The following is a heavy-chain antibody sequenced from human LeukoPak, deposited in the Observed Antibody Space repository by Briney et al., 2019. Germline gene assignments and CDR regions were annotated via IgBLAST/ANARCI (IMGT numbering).Heavy chain of an antibody. CDR3: AKDWSIAVAAFDY. CDR2: IEYDGTDI. Sequence: GGSLRLSCAASGFTFSNYGMHWVRQAPGKGLEWVAFIEYDGTDIHFADSVRGRFTISRDNSEDTLYLQMNSLRAEDTAVYYCAKDWSIAVAAFDYWGQGTLVTVSS. CDR1: GFTFSNYG. V-gene: IGHV3-30*02. D-gene: IGHD6-19*01. J-gene: IGHJ4*02.